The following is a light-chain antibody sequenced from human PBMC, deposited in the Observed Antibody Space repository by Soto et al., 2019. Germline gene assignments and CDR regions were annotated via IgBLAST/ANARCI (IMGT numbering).Light chain of an antibody. CDR3: CSYAGSSSYV. J-gene: IGLJ1*01. V-gene: IGLV2-23*01. CDR2: EGT. CDR1: RSDVGSYNL. Sequence: QSALTQPASGSGSPGQSITISCTGTRSDVGSYNLVSWYQQHPGKAPKLMIYEGTKRPSGVSNRFSASKSGNTASLTISGLQPEDEADYYCCSYAGSSSYVFGTGTKVTVL.